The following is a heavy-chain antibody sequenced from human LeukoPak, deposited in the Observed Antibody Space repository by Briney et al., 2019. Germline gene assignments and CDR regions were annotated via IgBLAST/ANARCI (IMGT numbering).Heavy chain of an antibody. V-gene: IGHV4-39*01. D-gene: IGHD1-26*01. J-gene: IGHJ4*02. Sequence: SETLSLTCTVSRGSTSSSSYDWGWIRQPPGKGLEWIGSIHNSGSTDYNPSLKSRVAFSLDTSKNQFSLKLSSVTAADTAIYYCARRGSGSYDYWGQGTLVTVSS. CDR2: IHNSGST. CDR3: ARRGSGSYDY. CDR1: RGSTSSSSYD.